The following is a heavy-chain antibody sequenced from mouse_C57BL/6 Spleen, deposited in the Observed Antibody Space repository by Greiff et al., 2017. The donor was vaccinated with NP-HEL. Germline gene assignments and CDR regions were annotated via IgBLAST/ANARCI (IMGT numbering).Heavy chain of an antibody. D-gene: IGHD1-1*01. CDR1: GFTFSSYA. CDR2: ISSGGDYI. V-gene: IGHV5-9-1*02. J-gene: IGHJ2*01. Sequence: EVQVVESGEGLVKPGGSLKLSCAASGFTFSSYAMSWVRQTPEKRLEWVAYISSGGDYIYYADTMKGRFTISRDNARNTLYLQMSSLKSEDTAMYYCTRDTRGSYYYGSLDYWGQGTTLTVSS. CDR3: TRDTRGSYYYGSLDY.